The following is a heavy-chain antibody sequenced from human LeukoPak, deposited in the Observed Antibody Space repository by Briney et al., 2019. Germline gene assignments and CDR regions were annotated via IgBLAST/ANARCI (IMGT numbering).Heavy chain of an antibody. CDR3: ARDWGPAAIPYYYYGMDV. CDR1: GASIRSSNYY. D-gene: IGHD2-2*01. CDR2: FDYSGST. V-gene: IGHV4-39*07. J-gene: IGHJ6*02. Sequence: SETLSLTCTVSGASIRSSNYYWGWIRQPPGKGLEWIGTFDYSGSTYYNPSLKSRVTISVDTSKNQFSLKLSSVTAADTAVYYCARDWGPAAIPYYYYGMDVWGQGTTVTVSS.